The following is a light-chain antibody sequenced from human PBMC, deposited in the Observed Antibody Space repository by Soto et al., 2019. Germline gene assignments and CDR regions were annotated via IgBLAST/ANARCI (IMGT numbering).Light chain of an antibody. CDR2: GAS. J-gene: IGKJ1*01. CDR3: QQYNSYSACT. CDR1: QTIGNN. Sequence: EIVRAQSPATLSVSPGERVTLSCRATQTIGNNLAWYLQRPGQAPRLLLYGASTRATDIPARFSGSGSGTEFTLTITGLQSEDFANYYCQQYNSYSACTFGQGTKVDIK. V-gene: IGKV3-15*01.